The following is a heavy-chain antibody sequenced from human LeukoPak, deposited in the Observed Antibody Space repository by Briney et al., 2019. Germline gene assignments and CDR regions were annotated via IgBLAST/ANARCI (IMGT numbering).Heavy chain of an antibody. CDR1: GFTVSSNY. D-gene: IGHD1-1*01. V-gene: IGHV3-66*01. CDR2: IYSGGST. J-gene: IGHJ4*02. Sequence: GGSLRLSCAASGFTVSSNYMSWVRQAPGKGLEWVAVIYSGGSTYYADSVKGRFTISRDNSKHTLYLQMNSLRAEDTAVYYCARAFGGTTFDYWGQGTLVTVSS. CDR3: ARAFGGTTFDY.